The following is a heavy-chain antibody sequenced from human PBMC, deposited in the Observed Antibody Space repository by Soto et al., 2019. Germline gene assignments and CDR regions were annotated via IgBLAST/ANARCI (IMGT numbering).Heavy chain of an antibody. CDR2: IYYSGST. V-gene: IGHV4-59*01. CDR3: ARDSSYCSSTSCYPDYYYYGMDV. Sequence: PSETLSLTCTVSGGSISSYYWSWIRQPPGKGLEWIGYIYYSGSTSYNPSLKSRVTISVDTSKNQFSLKLSSVTAADTAVYYCARDSSYCSSTSCYPDYYYYGMDVWGQGTTVTVSS. J-gene: IGHJ6*02. CDR1: GGSISSYY. D-gene: IGHD2-2*01.